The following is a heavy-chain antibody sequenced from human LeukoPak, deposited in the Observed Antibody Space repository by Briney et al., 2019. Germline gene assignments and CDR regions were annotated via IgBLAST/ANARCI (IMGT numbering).Heavy chain of an antibody. Sequence: GGSLRLSCAASGFTFNNYGMHWVRQAPGKGLEWVAFTRYDGSNKYYAESVKGRFAISRDDSKNTLYLQMKSLRAEDTAVYYCAKPMTTVTPFDYWGQGTLVTVSS. D-gene: IGHD4-17*01. V-gene: IGHV3-30*02. CDR2: TRYDGSNK. CDR3: AKPMTTVTPFDY. J-gene: IGHJ4*02. CDR1: GFTFNNYG.